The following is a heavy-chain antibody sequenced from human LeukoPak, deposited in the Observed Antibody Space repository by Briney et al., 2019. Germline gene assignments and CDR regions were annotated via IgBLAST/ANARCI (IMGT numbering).Heavy chain of an antibody. D-gene: IGHD2-8*01. CDR1: GGSISTYY. V-gene: IGHV4-59*01. J-gene: IGHJ4*02. CDR2: IHNSGST. CDR3: AGNGDY. Sequence: SETLSLTCTVSGGSISTYYWNCIRQPPGKGLEWVGYIHNSGSTSYNPSLKSRVTISVDTSKNQFSLKLTSVTAADTAVYYCAGNGDYWGQGTLVTVSS.